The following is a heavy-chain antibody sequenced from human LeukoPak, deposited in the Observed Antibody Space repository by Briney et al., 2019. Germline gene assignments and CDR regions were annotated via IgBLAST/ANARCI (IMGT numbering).Heavy chain of an antibody. CDR1: GFTFSSYD. V-gene: IGHV3-30*18. D-gene: IGHD4-17*01. Sequence: EPGVSLRLSCAASGFTFSSYDMHWVRQAPGKGLEWVAIVSYNGSNKYYADSVRGRFTISRDNSKNTLYLEMNSLRAEDTAVYYCAKPYNYGVRGVHFDYWGQGTLVTVSS. J-gene: IGHJ4*02. CDR2: VSYNGSNK. CDR3: AKPYNYGVRGVHFDY.